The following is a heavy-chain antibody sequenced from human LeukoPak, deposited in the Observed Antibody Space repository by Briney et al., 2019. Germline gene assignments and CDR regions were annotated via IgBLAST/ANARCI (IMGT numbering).Heavy chain of an antibody. CDR2: IRTTAEGAKYA. CDR1: GFSFTDYP. D-gene: IGHD3-9*01. Sequence: GGSLRLSCATSGFSFTDYPMNWVRQAPGKGLEWISNIRTTAEGAKYAYYADSVKGRVTISRDDGKNTLYLHMNSLRDDDTAVYYCATDQRYAFDYWGQGILVTVS. CDR3: ATDQRYAFDY. J-gene: IGHJ4*02. V-gene: IGHV3-48*02.